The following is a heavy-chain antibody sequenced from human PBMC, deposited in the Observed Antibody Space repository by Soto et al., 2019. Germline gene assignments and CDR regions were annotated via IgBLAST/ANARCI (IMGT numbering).Heavy chain of an antibody. D-gene: IGHD6-13*01. CDR1: SGSISSSNW. CDR2: IYHSGST. CDR3: ARVDTDVEAAGAVDY. Sequence: QVQLQESGPGLVKPSGTLSLTCAVSSGSISSSNWWSWVRQPPGKGLEWIGQIYHSGSTNYNPSLKSRVTISVDKSKNQFSLKLSSVTAADTAVYYCARVDTDVEAAGAVDYWGQGTLGTVSS. V-gene: IGHV4-4*02. J-gene: IGHJ4*02.